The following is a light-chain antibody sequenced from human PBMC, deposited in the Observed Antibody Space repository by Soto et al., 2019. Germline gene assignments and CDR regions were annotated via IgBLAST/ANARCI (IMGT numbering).Light chain of an antibody. Sequence: SYELTQPPSVSVSPGQTASITCSGAKLGDKSASWFQQKPGQSPVLVIYQDFKRPSDIPERFSGSNSGDTATLTISGTQAMDEADYYCQAWDSSTPYVFGTGTKLTVL. V-gene: IGLV3-1*01. CDR3: QAWDSSTPYV. CDR2: QDF. J-gene: IGLJ1*01. CDR1: KLGDKS.